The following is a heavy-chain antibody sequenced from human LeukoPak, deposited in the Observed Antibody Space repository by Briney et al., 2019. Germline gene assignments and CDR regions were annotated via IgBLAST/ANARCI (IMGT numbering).Heavy chain of an antibody. J-gene: IGHJ5*02. CDR2: IYHSGSA. Sequence: SQTLSLTCTVSGGSINSGGYYWSWIRQHPGKGLEWIGYIYHSGSAYYNPSLKSRVSISVDTSKNQFSLKLTSVTAADTALYYCARDSAILGFDPWGQGTLVTVSS. V-gene: IGHV4-31*03. CDR3: ARDSAILGFDP. CDR1: GGSINSGGYY. D-gene: IGHD3-3*01.